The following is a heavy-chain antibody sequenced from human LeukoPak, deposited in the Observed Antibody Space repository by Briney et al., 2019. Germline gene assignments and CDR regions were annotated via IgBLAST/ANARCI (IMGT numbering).Heavy chain of an antibody. J-gene: IGHJ3*02. CDR1: GYSISSDYY. CDR2: ISHSGST. D-gene: IGHD2-2*01. V-gene: IGHV4-38-2*01. Sequence: PSEALSLTCAASGYSISSDYYWGWLRPPPGKGREGFGSISHSGSTYYNPSLKSRVTISIDTAKNPLSLQLSSVTAADTAVYYCASNLVPAVLQAFDIWGQGTMVSVSS. CDR3: ASNLVPAVLQAFDI.